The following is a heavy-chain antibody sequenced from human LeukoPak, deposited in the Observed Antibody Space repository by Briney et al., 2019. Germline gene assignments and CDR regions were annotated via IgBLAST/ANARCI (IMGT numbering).Heavy chain of an antibody. CDR2: INYTGST. Sequence: SETLSLTCTVSGGSISSYYRSWIRQPPGKGLEWIGYINYTGSTNYNPSLKSRVTMSVDTSKNQFSLKLSSVTAADTAVYYCARGQSIVGATGDYWGQGTLVTVSS. J-gene: IGHJ4*02. D-gene: IGHD1-26*01. V-gene: IGHV4-59*12. CDR1: GGSISSYY. CDR3: ARGQSIVGATGDY.